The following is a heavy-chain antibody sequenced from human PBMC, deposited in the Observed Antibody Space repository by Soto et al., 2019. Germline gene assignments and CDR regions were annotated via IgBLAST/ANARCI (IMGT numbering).Heavy chain of an antibody. Sequence: PGGSLRLSCVVSGFTFNSYSMDWVRQAPGKGLGWVSYITSGSSTIHYADSVKGRFTISRDNAKNSVFLQMNSLRVEDTAVYYCVRDAGSLGYWGQGTLVTVSS. CDR2: ITSGSSTI. CDR3: VRDAGSLGY. J-gene: IGHJ4*02. D-gene: IGHD3-10*01. CDR1: GFTFNSYS. V-gene: IGHV3-48*01.